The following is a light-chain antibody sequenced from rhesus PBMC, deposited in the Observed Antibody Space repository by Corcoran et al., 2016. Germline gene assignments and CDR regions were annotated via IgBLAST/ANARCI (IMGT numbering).Light chain of an antibody. CDR1: SSDIGGYTR. CDR3: SSYASSSAFI. Sequence: AALTQSPSVSGYPGESVTISCTGTSSDIGGYTRVSWYQQHPGKAPKLMIYEDSKRPSGVSDRFSGSKSGNTASLPIAGLQAEDEADYYCSSYASSSAFIFGAGTRLTVL. CDR2: EDS. V-gene: IGLV2-13*02. J-gene: IGLJ1*01.